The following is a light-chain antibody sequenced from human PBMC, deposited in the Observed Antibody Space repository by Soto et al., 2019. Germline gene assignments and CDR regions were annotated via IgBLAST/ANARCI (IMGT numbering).Light chain of an antibody. J-gene: IGKJ2*02. CDR2: AAS. CDR1: QGISSY. CDR3: QQYYSYPRT. Sequence: AIRMTQSPSSLSASTGDRVTITCRASQGISSYLAWYQQKPGQAPKLLIYAASTLHSGVPSRFSGSGSGTDFTLTISCLQSEDFAPYYCQQYYSYPRTFGQGTKVDIK. V-gene: IGKV1-8*01.